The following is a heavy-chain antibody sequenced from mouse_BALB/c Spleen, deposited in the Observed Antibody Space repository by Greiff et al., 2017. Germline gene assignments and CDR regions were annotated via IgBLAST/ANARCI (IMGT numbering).Heavy chain of an antibody. Sequence: VQLQQSGAELVKPGASVKLSCKASGYTFTSYYMYWVKQRPGQGLEWIGDINPSNGGTNFNEKFKSKATLTVDKSSSTAYMQLSSLTSEDSAVYFCTREAAYYGFYFDYWGQGTTLTVSS. V-gene: IGHV1-53*01. CDR1: GYTFTSYY. CDR2: INPSNGGT. J-gene: IGHJ2*01. D-gene: IGHD1-1*01. CDR3: TREAAYYGFYFDY.